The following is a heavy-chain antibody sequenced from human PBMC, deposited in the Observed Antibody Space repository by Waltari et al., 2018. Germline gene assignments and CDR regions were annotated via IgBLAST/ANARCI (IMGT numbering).Heavy chain of an antibody. CDR3: ARSVYSYGSTLPSDY. V-gene: IGHV1-69*01. CDR2: IIPIFGTA. Sequence: QVQLVQSGAEVKKPGSSVKVSCKASGGTFGSYAISWVRQAPGQGLEWMGGIIPIFGTANYAQKFQGRVTSTADESTSTAYMELSSLRSEDTAVYYCARSVYSYGSTLPSDYWGQGTLVTVSS. D-gene: IGHD5-18*01. CDR1: GGTFGSYA. J-gene: IGHJ4*02.